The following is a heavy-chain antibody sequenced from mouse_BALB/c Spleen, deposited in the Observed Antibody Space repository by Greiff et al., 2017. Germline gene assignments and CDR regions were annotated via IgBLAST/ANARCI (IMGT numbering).Heavy chain of an antibody. CDR1: GFTFSSYG. CDR3: AREYYGSSYWYFDV. V-gene: IGHV5-6-3*01. J-gene: IGHJ1*01. D-gene: IGHD1-1*01. Sequence: EVHLVESGGGLVQPGGSLKLSCAASGFTFSSYGMSWVRQTPDKRLELVATINSNGGSTYYPDSVKGRFTISRDNAKNTLYLQMSSLKSEDTAMYYCAREYYGSSYWYFDVWGAGTTVTVSS. CDR2: INSNGGST.